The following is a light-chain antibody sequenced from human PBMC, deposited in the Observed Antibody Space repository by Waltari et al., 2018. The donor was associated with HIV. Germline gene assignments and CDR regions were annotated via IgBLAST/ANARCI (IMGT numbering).Light chain of an antibody. CDR3: LQDDSYPLT. V-gene: IGKV1-6*01. Sequence: AIQTIPSPSSLSASVGDRANIPCRPSQRIENDLAWYQQRAGKAPKALIYAASRLQSGVPSRFSGSGSGTYFTLTISSLQPEDSATYYCLQDDSYPLTFGPGTKVDVK. CDR1: QRIEND. CDR2: AAS. J-gene: IGKJ3*01.